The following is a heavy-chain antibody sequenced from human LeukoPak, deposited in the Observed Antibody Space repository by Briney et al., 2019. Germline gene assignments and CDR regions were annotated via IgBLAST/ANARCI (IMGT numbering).Heavy chain of an antibody. CDR1: GVSISSYY. D-gene: IGHD6-13*01. CDR3: ARHDGSSWYYAFDV. V-gene: IGHV4-59*08. CDR2: IYHSGST. J-gene: IGHJ3*01. Sequence: SETLSLTCTVSGVSISSYYWSWIRQPPGKGLEWIGYIYHSGSTNYNPSLKSRVTISLDTSKNQFSLKLSSVTAADTAVYYCARHDGSSWYYAFDVWGQGTMVTVSS.